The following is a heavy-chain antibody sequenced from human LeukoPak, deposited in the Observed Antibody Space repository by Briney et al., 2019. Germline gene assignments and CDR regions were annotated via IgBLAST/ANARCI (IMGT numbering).Heavy chain of an antibody. D-gene: IGHD6-19*01. CDR2: ISGSGGST. V-gene: IGHV3-23*01. Sequence: PGGSLRLSCAASGFTFSSYAMNWVRQAPGKGLEWVSGISGSGGSTYYADSVKGRFTISRDNSKNTLYLQMNSLRAEDTAVYYCAKDRGYSSGWYYFDYWGQGTQVTVSS. CDR1: GFTFSSYA. J-gene: IGHJ4*02. CDR3: AKDRGYSSGWYYFDY.